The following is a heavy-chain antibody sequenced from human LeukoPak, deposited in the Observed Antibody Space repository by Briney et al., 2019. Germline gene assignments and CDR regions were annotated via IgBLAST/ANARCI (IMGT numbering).Heavy chain of an antibody. CDR1: GGTFSSYA. CDR2: IIPIFGTA. CDR3: ARGVVTAIPYYYYYYMDV. D-gene: IGHD2-21*02. J-gene: IGHJ6*03. Sequence: ASVKVSCKASGGTFSSYAISWVRQAPGQGLEWMGGIIPIFGTANYAQKFQGRVTITTDESTSTAYMELSSLRSEDTAVYYCARGVVTAIPYYYYYYMDVWGKGTTATVSS. V-gene: IGHV1-69*05.